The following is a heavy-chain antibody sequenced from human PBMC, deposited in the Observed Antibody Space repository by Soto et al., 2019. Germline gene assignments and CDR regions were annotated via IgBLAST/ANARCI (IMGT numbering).Heavy chain of an antibody. CDR3: ARGGFGTYLLDY. CDR2: VKGDEITT. V-gene: IGHV3-74*01. CDR1: GFTFSSYW. Sequence: EVQLVESGGDLVQPGGSLRLSCAASGFTFSSYWMHWVRQSPGKGLVWVSRVKGDEITTNYADSVEGRFTIFRDNAKNMVYLQMNSLRDEDTGVYYCARGGFGTYLLDYWGQGTEVTVSS. J-gene: IGHJ4*02. D-gene: IGHD3-16*02.